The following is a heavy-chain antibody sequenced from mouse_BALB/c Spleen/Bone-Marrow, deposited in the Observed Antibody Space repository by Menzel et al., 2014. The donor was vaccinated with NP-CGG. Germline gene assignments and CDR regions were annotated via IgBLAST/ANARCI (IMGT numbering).Heavy chain of an antibody. CDR3: VRSGSSSGYFDY. CDR1: GFTFSSFG. D-gene: IGHD1-1*01. Sequence: EVNVVESGGGLVQPGGSRKLSCAASGFTFSSFGMHWVRQAPEKGLEWVVYISSGSSTIYYADTVMGRFTISRDNPKNTLFLQMTSLRSEDTAMYYCVRSGSSSGYFDYWGQGTTLTVSS. J-gene: IGHJ2*01. V-gene: IGHV5-17*02. CDR2: ISSGSSTI.